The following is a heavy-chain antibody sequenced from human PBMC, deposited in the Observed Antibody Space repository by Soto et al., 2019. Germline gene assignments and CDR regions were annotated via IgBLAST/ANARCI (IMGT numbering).Heavy chain of an antibody. J-gene: IGHJ4*02. CDR1: GGTFSSYA. Sequence: SVKVSCKASGGTFSSYAISWVRQAPGQGLEWMGGIIPIFGTANYAQKFQGRVTITADESTSTAYMELSSLRSEDTAVYYCARGMSSYGIPTSDYWGQGTLVTVSS. D-gene: IGHD5-18*01. V-gene: IGHV1-69*13. CDR2: IIPIFGTA. CDR3: ARGMSSYGIPTSDY.